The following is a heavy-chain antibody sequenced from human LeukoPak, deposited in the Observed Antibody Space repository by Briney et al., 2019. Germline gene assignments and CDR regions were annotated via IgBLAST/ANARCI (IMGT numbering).Heavy chain of an antibody. V-gene: IGHV4-59*01. D-gene: IGHD1-26*01. J-gene: IGHJ5*02. CDR1: GGSISSYY. CDR2: IYYSGST. CDR3: AGGATFEWFDP. Sequence: SETLSLTCTVSGGSISSYYWSWIRQPPGKGLEWIGYIYYSGSTNYNPSLKSRVTISVDTSKNQFSLKLSSVTAADTAVYYCAGGATFEWFDPWGQGTLVTVSS.